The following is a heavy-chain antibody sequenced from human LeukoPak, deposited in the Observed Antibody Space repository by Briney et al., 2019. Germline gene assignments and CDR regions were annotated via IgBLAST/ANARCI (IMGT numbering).Heavy chain of an antibody. CDR2: IKQDGREK. CDR3: ARDKTTYYDFWSGGDAFDI. D-gene: IGHD3-3*01. Sequence: AGGSLRLSCAASGFTFSSYWMSWVRQAPGKGREWGANIKQDGREKYYVDSVKGRFTISRDNAKNSLYLQMNSLRAEDTAVYYCARDKTTYYDFWSGGDAFDIWGQGTMVTVSS. V-gene: IGHV3-7*01. CDR1: GFTFSSYW. J-gene: IGHJ3*02.